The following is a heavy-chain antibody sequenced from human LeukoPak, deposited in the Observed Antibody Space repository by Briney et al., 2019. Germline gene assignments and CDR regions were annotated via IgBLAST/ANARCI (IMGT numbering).Heavy chain of an antibody. Sequence: GGSLRLSCAASGFTFSSYEMIWVRQAPGQGLEWISYISSSGSLTYYADSVKGRFTISRDNSKNTLYLQMNSLRAEDTAVYYCAREWATIPYFDYWGQGTLVTVSS. CDR3: AREWATIPYFDY. J-gene: IGHJ4*02. V-gene: IGHV3-48*03. D-gene: IGHD2-2*02. CDR1: GFTFSSYE. CDR2: ISSSGSLT.